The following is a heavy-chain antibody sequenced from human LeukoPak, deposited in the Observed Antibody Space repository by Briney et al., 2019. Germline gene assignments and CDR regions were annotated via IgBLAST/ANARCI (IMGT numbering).Heavy chain of an antibody. Sequence: SETLSLTCTVSGGSISSRTYYWGWIRQPPGKGLEWIGGINFSATTYYSPSLRSRGPIFVDTSKNQFSLKLTSVTAADTAVYYCASLDCSGGGCYPDYWGQGTLVTVSS. J-gene: IGHJ4*02. CDR1: GGSISSRTYY. CDR3: ASLDCSGGGCYPDY. V-gene: IGHV4-39*01. D-gene: IGHD2-15*01. CDR2: INFSATT.